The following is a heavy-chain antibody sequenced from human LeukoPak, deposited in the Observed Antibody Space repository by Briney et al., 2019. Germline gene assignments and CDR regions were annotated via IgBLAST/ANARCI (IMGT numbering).Heavy chain of an antibody. CDR2: IYYSGST. CDR3: ARDLGDGYNFFDY. D-gene: IGHD5-24*01. V-gene: IGHV4-39*07. J-gene: IGHJ4*02. CDR1: GGSISSSSYY. Sequence: PSETLSLTCTVSGGSISSSSYYWGWIRQPPGTGLEWIGSIYYSGSTYYNPSLKSRVTISVDTSKNQFSLKLSSVTAADTAVYYCARDLGDGYNFFDYWGQGTLVTVSS.